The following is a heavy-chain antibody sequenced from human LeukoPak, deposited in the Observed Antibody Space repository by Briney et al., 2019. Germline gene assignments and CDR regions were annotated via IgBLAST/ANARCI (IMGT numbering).Heavy chain of an antibody. CDR2: INSGSSTI. CDR1: GFPFSSYS. D-gene: IGHD2/OR15-2a*01. V-gene: IGHV3-48*01. CDR3: AREGTDFAYFDY. J-gene: IGHJ4*02. Sequence: GSLILSCAASGFPFSSYSLKWVRQAPGKGLEWVSYINSGSSTIYYADSVKGRFSISRDNAYNSLYLQMHSLRAEDTAVYYCAREGTDFAYFDYWGQGTLVTVSS.